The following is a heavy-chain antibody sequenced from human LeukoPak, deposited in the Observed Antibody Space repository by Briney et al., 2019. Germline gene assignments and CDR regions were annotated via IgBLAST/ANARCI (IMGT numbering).Heavy chain of an antibody. V-gene: IGHV3-7*04. D-gene: IGHD6-19*01. CDR2: IKQDGSEK. CDR3: ARDMPPLHRISSGWYARFHY. J-gene: IGHJ4*02. Sequence: GGSLRLSCAASGFTFSSYWMSWVRQAPGKGLEWVANIKQDGSEKYYVDSVKGRFTVSRDNAKNSLYLQMNSLRAEDTAVYYCARDMPPLHRISSGWYARFHYWGQGTLVTVSS. CDR1: GFTFSSYW.